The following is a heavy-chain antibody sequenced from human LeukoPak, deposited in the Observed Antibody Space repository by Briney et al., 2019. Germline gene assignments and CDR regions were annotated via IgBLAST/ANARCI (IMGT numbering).Heavy chain of an antibody. CDR3: ARETQGIST. V-gene: IGHV3-33*01. D-gene: IGHD3-3*01. CDR1: GFTFSSYG. J-gene: IGHJ5*02. Sequence: GGSLRLPCAASGFTFSSYGMHWVRQAPGKGLEWVAVIWYDGSNKYYADSVKGRFTISRDNSKNTLYLQMNSLRAEDTAVYYCARETQGISTWGQGTLVTVSS. CDR2: IWYDGSNK.